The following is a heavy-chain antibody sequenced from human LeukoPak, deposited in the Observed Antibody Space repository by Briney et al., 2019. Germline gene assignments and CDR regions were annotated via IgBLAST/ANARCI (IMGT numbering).Heavy chain of an antibody. J-gene: IGHJ4*02. Sequence: PSGTLSLTCNVSGGSISSSTYYWGWIRQPPGKGLEWIGSVYYSGTAYYNPSLKSRVTISFDTSKNQFSLKVSSVTAADTAVYYCARTLKGSVTPREYYFDYWGQGTLVTVSS. D-gene: IGHD1-26*01. CDR1: GGSISSSTYY. V-gene: IGHV4-39*01. CDR3: ARTLKGSVTPREYYFDY. CDR2: VYYSGTA.